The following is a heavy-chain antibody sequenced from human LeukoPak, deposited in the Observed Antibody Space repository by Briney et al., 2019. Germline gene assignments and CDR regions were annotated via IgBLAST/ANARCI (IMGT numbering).Heavy chain of an antibody. CDR3: ARDMYSMSPARGAY. D-gene: IGHD1-26*01. Sequence: QPGGSLRLSCAASGFTFSDYWMHWVRQAPGKGLVWVARINGDGSSTTYVDSVRGRFTISRDNAKKTLYLQMNSLRGEDAAVYYCARDMYSMSPARGAYWGQGALVTVSS. J-gene: IGHJ4*02. CDR2: INGDGSST. CDR1: GFTFSDYW. V-gene: IGHV3-74*01.